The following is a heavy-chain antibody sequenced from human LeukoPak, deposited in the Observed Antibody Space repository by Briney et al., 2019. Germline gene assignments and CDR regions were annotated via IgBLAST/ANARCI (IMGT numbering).Heavy chain of an antibody. V-gene: IGHV4-59*12. CDR1: GGSISSYY. CDR3: ARVQRITMVRGDLGPAK. D-gene: IGHD3-10*01. J-gene: IGHJ4*02. CDR2: IYYSGST. Sequence: TSETLSLTCTVSGGSISSYYWSWIRQPPGKGLEWIGYIYYSGSTYYNPSLKSRVTISVDTSKNQFSLKLSSVTAADTAVYYCARVQRITMVRGDLGPAKWGQGTLVTVSS.